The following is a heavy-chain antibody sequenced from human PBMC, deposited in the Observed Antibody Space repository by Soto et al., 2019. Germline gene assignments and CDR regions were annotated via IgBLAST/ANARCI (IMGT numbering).Heavy chain of an antibody. CDR2: IIPILGIA. D-gene: IGHD5-12*01. CDR1: GGTFSSYT. V-gene: IGHV1-69*02. Sequence: SVKVSCKAPGGTFSSYTISWVRQAPGQGLEWMGRIIPILGIANYAQKFQGRVTITADKSTSTAYMELSSLRSEDTAVYYCARLKYSGPGDYWGQGTLVTVSS. CDR3: ARLKYSGPGDY. J-gene: IGHJ4*02.